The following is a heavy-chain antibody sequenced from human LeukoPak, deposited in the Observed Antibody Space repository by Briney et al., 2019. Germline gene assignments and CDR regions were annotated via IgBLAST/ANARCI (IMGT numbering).Heavy chain of an antibody. D-gene: IGHD6-6*01. Sequence: PGGSLRLSCAASGFTFSSYGMHWVRQAPGKGLEWVAVIWYDGSNKYYADSMKGRFTISRDNSKNTLYLQMNSLRAEDTAVYYCARERPRPTDRGLGFDYWGQGTMVTVSS. CDR1: GFTFSSYG. CDR3: ARERPRPTDRGLGFDY. V-gene: IGHV3-33*01. CDR2: IWYDGSNK. J-gene: IGHJ4*02.